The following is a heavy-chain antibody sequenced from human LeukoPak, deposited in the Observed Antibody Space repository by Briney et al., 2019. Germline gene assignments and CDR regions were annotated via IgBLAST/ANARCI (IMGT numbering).Heavy chain of an antibody. J-gene: IGHJ5*02. V-gene: IGHV3-30*18. CDR1: GFTFSSYG. Sequence: GRSLRLSCAASGFTFSSYGMHWVRQAPGKGPEWVAVISYDGSNKYYADSVKGRLTISRDNSKNTLYLQMNSLRAEDTAVYYCAKGSYMGENWFDPWGQGTLVTVSS. CDR2: ISYDGSNK. D-gene: IGHD3-16*01. CDR3: AKGSYMGENWFDP.